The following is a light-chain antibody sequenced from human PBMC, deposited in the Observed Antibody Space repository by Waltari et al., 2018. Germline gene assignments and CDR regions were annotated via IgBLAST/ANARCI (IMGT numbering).Light chain of an antibody. Sequence: QSVLSQPPSASGTPGQTVTISCCGTSPNIGNTFISWYRQVPGKAPKLLIYTTNQRPSGVPDRFSGSKSGTSASLALSGLLSEDEADYYCAVWDDSLNAWVFGGGTKLTVL. CDR3: AVWDDSLNAWV. J-gene: IGLJ3*02. CDR2: TTN. CDR1: SPNIGNTF. V-gene: IGLV1-44*01.